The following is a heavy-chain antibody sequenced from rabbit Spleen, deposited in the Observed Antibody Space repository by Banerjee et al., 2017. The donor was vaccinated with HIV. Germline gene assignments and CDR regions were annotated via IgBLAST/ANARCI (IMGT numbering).Heavy chain of an antibody. J-gene: IGHJ4*01. V-gene: IGHV1S40*01. CDR3: ARGSATMTMMITGFFFNL. CDR2: IYNGDGST. D-gene: IGHD2-1*01. Sequence: QSLEESGGDLVKPGASLTLTCTASGFSFSSSYYMCWVRQAPGKGLECIACIYNGDGSTYYATWAKGRFTISKTSSTTVTLQMTSLTAADTATYFCARGSATMTMMITGFFFNLWGPGTLVTVS. CDR1: GFSFSSSYY.